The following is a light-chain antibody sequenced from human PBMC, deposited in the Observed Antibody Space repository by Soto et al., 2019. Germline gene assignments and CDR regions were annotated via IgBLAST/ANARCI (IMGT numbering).Light chain of an antibody. CDR1: QSVNNN. Sequence: EIVMTQSPVTLSVSPGERATLSCTASQSVNNNVAWYQQKPGHTPRLLIYSASIGATGTPARFSGSGSGSDFTLTISSLQSEDFAVYYRQQYNKWPLTFGHGTKVDIK. V-gene: IGKV3-15*01. J-gene: IGKJ3*01. CDR3: QQYNKWPLT. CDR2: SAS.